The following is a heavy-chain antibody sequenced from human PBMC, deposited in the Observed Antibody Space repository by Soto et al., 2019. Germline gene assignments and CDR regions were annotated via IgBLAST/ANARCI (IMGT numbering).Heavy chain of an antibody. J-gene: IGHJ4*02. Sequence: SETLSLTCAVSGGSISSGGYSWSWIRQPPGKGLEWIGYIYHSGSTYYNPSLKSRVTISVDRSKNQFSLKLSSVTAADTAVYYCARGNNWNYGLYQERKDYFDYWGQGTLVTVSS. CDR2: IYHSGST. D-gene: IGHD1-7*01. CDR1: GGSISSGGYS. V-gene: IGHV4-30-2*01. CDR3: ARGNNWNYGLYQERKDYFDY.